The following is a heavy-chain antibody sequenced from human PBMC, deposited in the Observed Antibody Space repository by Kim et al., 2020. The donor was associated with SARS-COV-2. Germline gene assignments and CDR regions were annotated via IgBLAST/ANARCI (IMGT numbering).Heavy chain of an antibody. V-gene: IGHV3-30*18. CDR2: ISYDGSNK. Sequence: GGSLRLSCAASGFTFSSYGMHWVRQAPGKGLEWVAIISYDGSNKYYADSVKGRFTISRDNSKNTLYLQMNSLRAEDTAVYYCAKDKDSSSWGIGYYYYYG. CDR3: AKDKDSSSWGIGYYYYYG. CDR1: GFTFSSYG. D-gene: IGHD6-13*01. J-gene: IGHJ6*01.